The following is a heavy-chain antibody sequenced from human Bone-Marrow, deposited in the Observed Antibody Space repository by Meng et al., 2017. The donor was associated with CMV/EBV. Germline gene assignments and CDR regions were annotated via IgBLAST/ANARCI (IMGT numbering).Heavy chain of an antibody. CDR2: IRYDGSNK. CDR3: AKELRGDRSERGLNYYSMDV. CDR1: GFIFSSYG. D-gene: IGHD1-26*01. J-gene: IGHJ6*02. Sequence: GESLKISCAASGFIFSSYGMHWVRQAPGKGLEWVAFIRYDGSNKYYGDSVKGRFTISRDNSKNTMYVQMNSLRAEDTAVYYCAKELRGDRSERGLNYYSMDVWGQGTTVTVSS. V-gene: IGHV3-30*02.